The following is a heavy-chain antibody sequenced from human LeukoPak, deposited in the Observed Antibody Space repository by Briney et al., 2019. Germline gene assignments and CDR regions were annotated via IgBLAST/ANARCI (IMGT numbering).Heavy chain of an antibody. D-gene: IGHD4-17*01. Sequence: ASVKVSCKASGYTSTSYYMHWVRQAPGQGLEWMGIINPSGGSTSYAQKFQGRVTMTRDMSTSTVYMELSSLRSEDTAVYYCAIDYGDYEIGYWGQGTLVTVSS. CDR1: GYTSTSYY. CDR3: AIDYGDYEIGY. V-gene: IGHV1-46*01. J-gene: IGHJ4*02. CDR2: INPSGGST.